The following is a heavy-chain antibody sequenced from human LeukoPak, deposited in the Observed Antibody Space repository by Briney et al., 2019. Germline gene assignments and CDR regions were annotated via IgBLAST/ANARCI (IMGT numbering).Heavy chain of an antibody. CDR2: INSDGSST. CDR3: ARVSGLWWGFDY. J-gene: IGHJ4*02. Sequence: GGSLRLSCAASGFAFSSYWMHWVRQAPGKGLVWVSRINSDGSSTSYADSVKGRFTISRDNAKNTLYLQMNSLRAEDTAVYYCARVSGLWWGFDYWGQGTLVTVSS. D-gene: IGHD4/OR15-4a*01. V-gene: IGHV3-74*01. CDR1: GFAFSSYW.